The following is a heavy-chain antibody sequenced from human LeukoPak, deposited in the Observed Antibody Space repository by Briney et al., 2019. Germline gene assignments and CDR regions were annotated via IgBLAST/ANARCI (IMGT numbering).Heavy chain of an antibody. D-gene: IGHD3-22*01. CDR1: GGTFSSYA. CDR2: IIPIFGTA. Sequence: GSSVKVSCKASGGTFSSYAISWVRQAPGQGLEWMGGIIPIFGTANYAQKFQGRVTITADESTSTAYMELSSLRSEDTAVYYCARARENYYDSSGYSDFDYWGQGTLVTVSS. V-gene: IGHV1-69*01. CDR3: ARARENYYDSSGYSDFDY. J-gene: IGHJ4*02.